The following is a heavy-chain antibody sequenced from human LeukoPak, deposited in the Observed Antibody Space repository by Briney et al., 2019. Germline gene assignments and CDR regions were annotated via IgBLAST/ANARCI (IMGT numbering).Heavy chain of an antibody. CDR3: AGGLSVFDY. J-gene: IGHJ4*02. Sequence: PGGSLRLSCAASGFTFSTYEMNWVRQAPGKGLEWVSYISSSGSTIYYADSVKGRFTISRDNAKNSLYLQMNSLRAEDTAVYYCAGGLSVFDYWGQGSLVTVSS. CDR2: ISSSGSTI. D-gene: IGHD3-16*02. CDR1: GFTFSTYE. V-gene: IGHV3-48*03.